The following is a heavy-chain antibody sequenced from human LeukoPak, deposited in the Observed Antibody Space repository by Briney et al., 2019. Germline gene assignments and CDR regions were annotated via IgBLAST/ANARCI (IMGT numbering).Heavy chain of an antibody. V-gene: IGHV3-21*01. CDR3: AREDGDYLLRYYFYGMDV. D-gene: IGHD4-17*01. CDR2: LSSSGFYI. CDR1: GFTFSTYS. Sequence: GGSLRLSCAACGFTFSTYSMNWVRQAPGKGLEWVSPLSSSGFYIYYADSLKGRFTISRDNAKNSLYLQMNSLRAEDSAVYYCAREDGDYLLRYYFYGMDVWGQGTTVTVSS. J-gene: IGHJ6*02.